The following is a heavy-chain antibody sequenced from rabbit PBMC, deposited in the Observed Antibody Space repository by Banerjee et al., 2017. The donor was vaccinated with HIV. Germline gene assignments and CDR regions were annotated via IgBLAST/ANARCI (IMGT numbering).Heavy chain of an antibody. V-gene: IGHV1S45*01. CDR3: ARSYGDVYWAMDL. D-gene: IGHD6-1*01. CDR1: GFSFSRIYW. CDR2: TDRGSGGP. Sequence: EESGGGLVQPEGSLTLTCTASGFSFSRIYWIYWVRQAPGKGLEWIASTDRGSGGPHYASWAKGRFTISKTSSTTVTLQMTSLTAADTATYFCARSYGDVYWAMDLWGPGTLVTVS. J-gene: IGHJ4*01.